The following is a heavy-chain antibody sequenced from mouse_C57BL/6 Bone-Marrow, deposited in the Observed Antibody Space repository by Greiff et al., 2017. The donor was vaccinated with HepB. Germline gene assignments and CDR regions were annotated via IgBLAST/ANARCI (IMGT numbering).Heavy chain of an antibody. J-gene: IGHJ2*01. V-gene: IGHV1-61*01. D-gene: IGHD1-1*01. CDR3: ARAYYYGSSYGY. CDR1: GYTFTSYW. Sequence: VQLQQPGAELVRPGSSVKLSCKASGYTFTSYWMDWVKQRPGQGLEWIGNIYPSDSETHYNQKFKDKATLTVDKSSSTAYMLLSSLTSEDSAVYFCARAYYYGSSYGYWGQGTTLTVSS. CDR2: IYPSDSET.